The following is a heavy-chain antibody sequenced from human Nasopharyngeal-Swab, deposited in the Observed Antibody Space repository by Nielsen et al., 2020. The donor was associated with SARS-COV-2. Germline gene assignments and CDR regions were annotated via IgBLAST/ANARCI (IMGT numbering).Heavy chain of an antibody. CDR1: GFTFSDYY. CDR2: ISSSGSTL. J-gene: IGHJ4*02. D-gene: IGHD3-3*01. V-gene: IGHV3-11*01. CDR3: ARDGVGEFLEWLLSDY. Sequence: GESLNISCASSGFTFSDYYMSWIRQAPGKGLEWVSYISSSGSTLYYADSVKGRFTISRDNDKNSLYLQMNSLRAEDTAVYYCARDGVGEFLEWLLSDYWGQGTLVTVSS.